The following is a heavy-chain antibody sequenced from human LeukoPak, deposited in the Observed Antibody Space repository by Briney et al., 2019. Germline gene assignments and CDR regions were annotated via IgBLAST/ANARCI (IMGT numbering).Heavy chain of an antibody. J-gene: IGHJ5*02. V-gene: IGHV1-69*05. CDR1: GGTFNSYA. Sequence: SVKVSCKASGGTFNSYAINWVRQAPGPGLEWMGRIIPIFGTTNYARNSQGRVTITTVKSTSTAYMELSSLRSEDTAVYYCAKAGLYDYVWGSYRQKWFDPWGQGTLVTVSS. CDR3: AKAGLYDYVWGSYRQKWFDP. CDR2: IIPIFGTT. D-gene: IGHD3-16*02.